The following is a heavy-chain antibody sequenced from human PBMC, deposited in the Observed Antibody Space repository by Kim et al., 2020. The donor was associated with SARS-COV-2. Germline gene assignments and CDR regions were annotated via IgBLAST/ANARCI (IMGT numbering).Heavy chain of an antibody. CDR3: ARVRVVYYDYVWGSYTPGTFDI. CDR1: GGSFSGYY. J-gene: IGHJ3*02. Sequence: SETLSLTCAVYGGSFSGYYWSWIRQPPGKGLEWIGEINHSGSTNYNPSLKSRVTISVDTSKNQFSLKLSSVTAADTAVYYCARVRVVYYDYVWGSYTPGTFDIWGQGTMVTVSS. D-gene: IGHD3-16*01. CDR2: INHSGST. V-gene: IGHV4-34*01.